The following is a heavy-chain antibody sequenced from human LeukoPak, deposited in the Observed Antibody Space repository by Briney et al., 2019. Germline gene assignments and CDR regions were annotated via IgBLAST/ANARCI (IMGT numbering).Heavy chain of an antibody. J-gene: IGHJ5*02. V-gene: IGHV3-21*01. D-gene: IGHD6-13*01. CDR2: ISSSSSYI. Sequence: PGGSLRLYCAASGFTFSSYSMNWVRQAPGKGLEWVSSISSSSSYIYYADSVKGRFTISRDNSKNTLYPQMNSLRAEDTAVYYCARDGRGSSWYNWFDPWGQGTLVTVSS. CDR3: ARDGRGSSWYNWFDP. CDR1: GFTFSSYS.